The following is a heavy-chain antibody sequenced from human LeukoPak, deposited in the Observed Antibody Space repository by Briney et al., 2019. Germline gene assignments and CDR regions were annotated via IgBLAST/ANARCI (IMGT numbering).Heavy chain of an antibody. CDR3: ARHRDGYSPFDY. Sequence: GESLKISCKGSGYKFSSYWIGWVRQMSGKGLEWMGIIYPGDSGTRYSPSFQGQVTISADKSISTAYLQWSSLKASDTAMYYCARHRDGYSPFDYWGQGTLVTVSS. V-gene: IGHV5-51*01. D-gene: IGHD5-24*01. CDR1: GYKFSSYW. CDR2: IYPGDSGT. J-gene: IGHJ4*02.